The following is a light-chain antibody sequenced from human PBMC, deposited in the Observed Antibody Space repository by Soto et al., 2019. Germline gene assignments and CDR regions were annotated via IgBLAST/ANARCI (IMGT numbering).Light chain of an antibody. J-gene: IGLJ1*01. Sequence: QSALTQPASVSGSPGQSITISCTGTSSDVGGYNYVSWYQQHPPKAPKLMIYDVSNRPSGVSDRFSGSKSGNTASLTISGLQAEDEADYYCDSYTTSSTYVFGTGTKLTVL. V-gene: IGLV2-14*01. CDR1: SSDVGGYNY. CDR2: DVS. CDR3: DSYTTSSTYV.